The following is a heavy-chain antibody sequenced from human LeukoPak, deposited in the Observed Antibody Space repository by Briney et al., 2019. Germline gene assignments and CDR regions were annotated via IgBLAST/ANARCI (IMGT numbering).Heavy chain of an antibody. CDR3: ARLTMVRGVILTGPDY. J-gene: IGHJ4*02. Sequence: SETLSLTCTVSGGSISRYYWSWIRQPPGKGLEWIGYIYYSGSTNYNPSLKSRVTISVDTSTNQLSLKLSSVAAADTAVYYCARLTMVRGVILTGPDYWGQGTLVTVSS. V-gene: IGHV4-59*08. D-gene: IGHD3-10*01. CDR1: GGSISRYY. CDR2: IYYSGST.